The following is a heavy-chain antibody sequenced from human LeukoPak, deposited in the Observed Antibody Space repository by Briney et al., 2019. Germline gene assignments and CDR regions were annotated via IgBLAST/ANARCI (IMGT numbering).Heavy chain of an antibody. CDR2: IYPADSDT. V-gene: IGHV5-51*01. CDR3: ARHYYGSGSSGQNDY. J-gene: IGHJ4*02. Sequence: GESLQISCKGSGYSFSSYSIAWVRQMSGKGLEWMGIIYPADSDTRYSPSFQGPVTISSDKSISTAYLQWSSLKASDTAMYYCARHYYGSGSSGQNDYWGQGTLVTVSS. CDR1: GYSFSSYS. D-gene: IGHD3-10*01.